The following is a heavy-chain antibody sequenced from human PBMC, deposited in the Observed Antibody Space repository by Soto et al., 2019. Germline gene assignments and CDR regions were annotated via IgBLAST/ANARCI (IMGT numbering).Heavy chain of an antibody. CDR3: TRGRPYCSGDNCGDFDY. D-gene: IGHD2-15*01. CDR1: GYTFTSYD. Sequence: ASVKVSCKASGYTFTSYDIHWVRQATGQGLEWMGWMNPNSGNTGYAQKFQGRVTMTRNTSISTAYMELSSLRSEDTAVYYCTRGRPYCSGDNCGDFDYWAQGTLVTVSS. CDR2: MNPNSGNT. V-gene: IGHV1-8*01. J-gene: IGHJ4*02.